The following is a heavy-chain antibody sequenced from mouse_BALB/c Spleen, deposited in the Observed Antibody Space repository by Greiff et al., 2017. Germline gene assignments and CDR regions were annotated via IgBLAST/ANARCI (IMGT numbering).Heavy chain of an antibody. D-gene: IGHD1-1*01. CDR1: GFTFSSYA. CDR2: ISSGGSYT. CDR3: ARGGYGSSYYFDY. Sequence: EVQVVESGGGLVKPGGSLKLSCAASGFTFSSYAMSWVRQSPEKRLEWVAEISSGGSYTYYPDTVTGRFTISRDNAKNTLYLEMSSLRSEDTAMYYCARGGYGSSYYFDYWGQGTTLTVSS. J-gene: IGHJ2*01. V-gene: IGHV5-9-4*01.